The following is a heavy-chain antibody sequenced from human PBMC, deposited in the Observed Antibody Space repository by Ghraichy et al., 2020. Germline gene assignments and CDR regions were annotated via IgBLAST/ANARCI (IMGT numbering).Heavy chain of an antibody. V-gene: IGHV1-18*01. J-gene: IGHJ5*02. CDR3: ARDGRAEIDYYDSSGA. CDR2: ISAYNGNT. Sequence: ASVKVSCKASGYTFTSYGISWVRQAPGQGLEWMGWISAYNGNTNYAQKLQGRVTMTTDTSTSTAYMELRSLRSDDTSVYYCARDGRAEIDYYDSSGAWGQGTLVTVSS. CDR1: GYTFTSYG. D-gene: IGHD3-22*01.